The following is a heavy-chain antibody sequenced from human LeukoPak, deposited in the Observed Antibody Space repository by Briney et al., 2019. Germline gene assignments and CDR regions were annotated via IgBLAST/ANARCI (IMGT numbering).Heavy chain of an antibody. CDR2: INAGNGNT. V-gene: IGHV1-3*01. Sequence: ASVKVSCKASGYTFTSYGISWVRQAPGQGLEWMGWINAGNGNTKYSQKFQGRVTITRDTSASTAYMELSSLRSEDTAVYYCARPKYVWGSYRYPNWFDPWGQGTLVTVSS. J-gene: IGHJ5*02. D-gene: IGHD3-16*02. CDR1: GYTFTSYG. CDR3: ARPKYVWGSYRYPNWFDP.